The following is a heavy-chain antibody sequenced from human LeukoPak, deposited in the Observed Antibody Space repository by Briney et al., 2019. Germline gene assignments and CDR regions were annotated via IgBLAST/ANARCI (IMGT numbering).Heavy chain of an antibody. CDR1: GHTFSRYG. V-gene: IGHV1-18*01. CDR2: ISAYNGNT. J-gene: IGHJ4*02. CDR3: ARRAAAEYNFDY. D-gene: IGHD6-13*01. Sequence: ASVKVSCKASGHTFSRYGISWVRQAPGQGLEWMGWISAYNGNTNYAQKLQGRVTMTTDTSTSTAYMELRSLRSDDTAVYYCARRAAAEYNFDYWGQGTLVTVSS.